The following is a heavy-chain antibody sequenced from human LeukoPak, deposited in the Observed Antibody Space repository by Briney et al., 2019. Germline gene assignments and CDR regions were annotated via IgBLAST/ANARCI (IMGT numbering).Heavy chain of an antibody. Sequence: TGGSLRLSCAASGFIFSTYTMSWVRQAPGKGLQWASDISSSGTTIYYADSVKGRFTISRDNAKNSLYLQMNSLRAEDTAVYYCARKYCSTTSCLFDNWGQGTLVTVSS. J-gene: IGHJ4*02. V-gene: IGHV3-48*04. CDR3: ARKYCSTTSCLFDN. CDR1: GFIFSTYT. D-gene: IGHD2-2*01. CDR2: ISSSGTTI.